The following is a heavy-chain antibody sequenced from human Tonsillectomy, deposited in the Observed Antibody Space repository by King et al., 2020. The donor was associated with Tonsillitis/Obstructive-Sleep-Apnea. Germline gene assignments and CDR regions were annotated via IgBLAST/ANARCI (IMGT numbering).Heavy chain of an antibody. Sequence: VQLVESGPGLVKPSQTLSLTCTVSGGSISSGGYYWTWIRQHPGKGLQWIGYIYYSGSTYYNPSLKSRVTISVDTSKNQFSLKLSSVTAADTAVFYCAGGRPLYCSSSRCYPGGGFDYWGQGTLVTVSS. D-gene: IGHD2-2*01. J-gene: IGHJ4*01. V-gene: IGHV4-31*03. CDR1: GGSISSGGYY. CDR2: IYYSGST. CDR3: AGGRPLYCSSSRCYPGGGFDY.